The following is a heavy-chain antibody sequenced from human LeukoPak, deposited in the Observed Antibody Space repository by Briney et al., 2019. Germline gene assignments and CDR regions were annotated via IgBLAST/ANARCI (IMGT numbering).Heavy chain of an antibody. D-gene: IGHD4-17*01. V-gene: IGHV1-3*01. J-gene: IGHJ4*02. CDR1: GYSFSDYA. CDR2: INAGNGKT. Sequence: ASVKVSCKASGYSFSDYAIQWVRQAPGRRLEWMGWINAGNGKTKYSQNFQGRGTITRDRSASTAYMELSSLRSEDTSIYYCARGRWTATETTYYLDYWGQGTLVTVSS. CDR3: ARGRWTATETTYYLDY.